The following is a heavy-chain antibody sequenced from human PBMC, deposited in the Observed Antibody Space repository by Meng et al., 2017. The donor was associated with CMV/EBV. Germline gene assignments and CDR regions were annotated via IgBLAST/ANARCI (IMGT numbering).Heavy chain of an antibody. CDR1: GFTFSSYW. D-gene: IGHD4-17*01. V-gene: IGHV3-72*01. J-gene: IGHJ4*02. Sequence: GGSLRLSCAASGFTFSSYWMSWVRQAPGKGLEWVGRTRNKANSYTTEYAASVKGRFAISRDDSKNSLYLQMNSLKTEDTAVYYCARLHDYGDPRGDYWGQGTLVTVSS. CDR2: TRNKANSYTT. CDR3: ARLHDYGDPRGDY.